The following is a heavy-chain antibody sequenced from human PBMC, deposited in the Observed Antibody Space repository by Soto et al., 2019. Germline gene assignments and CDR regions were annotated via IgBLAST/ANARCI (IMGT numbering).Heavy chain of an antibody. CDR1: GASITDNW. V-gene: IGHV4-4*02. Sequence: SETLSLTCAVSGASITDNWWSWVRQPPGKGLEWIGEIYHSGTTTYNPSLKSRVIISVDKSASQISLTLNSVTAADTAIYYCARHVAVPRTRGFDYWGQGTPVTVSS. CDR2: IYHSGTT. D-gene: IGHD2-15*01. CDR3: ARHVAVPRTRGFDY. J-gene: IGHJ4*02.